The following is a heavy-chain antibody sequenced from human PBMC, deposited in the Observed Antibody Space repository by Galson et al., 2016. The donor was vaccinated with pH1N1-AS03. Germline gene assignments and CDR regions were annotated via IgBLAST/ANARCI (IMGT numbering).Heavy chain of an antibody. V-gene: IGHV1-18*01. CDR3: VRESEISGVVFFNY. CDR1: GYTFTTYG. J-gene: IGHJ4*02. CDR2: ISAYYCDT. D-gene: IGHD3-3*01. Sequence: SVKVSCKASGYTFTTYGISWVRQAPGQGLEWMGWISAYYCDTHFAHKFQERVTLTRDTSTATAYMELRNLRSDDTAVYYCVRESEISGVVFFNYWGQGTLVTVSS.